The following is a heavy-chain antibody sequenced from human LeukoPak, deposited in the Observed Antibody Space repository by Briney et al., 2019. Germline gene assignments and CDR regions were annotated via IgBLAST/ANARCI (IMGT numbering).Heavy chain of an antibody. V-gene: IGHV3-9*01. CDR1: GFTFDDYA. CDR3: AKASCSGGSCYFDY. J-gene: IGHJ4*02. CDR2: ISWNSGSI. Sequence: SLRLSCAASGFTFDDYAMHWVRQAPGKGLEWVSGISWNSGSIGYADSVKGRFTISRDNAKNSLYLQMNSLRAEDTALYYCAKASCSGGSCYFDYWGQGTLVTVSS. D-gene: IGHD2-15*01.